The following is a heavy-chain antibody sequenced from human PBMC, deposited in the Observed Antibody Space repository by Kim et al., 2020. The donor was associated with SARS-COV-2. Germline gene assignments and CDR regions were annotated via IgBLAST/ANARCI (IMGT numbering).Heavy chain of an antibody. D-gene: IGHD3-10*01. Sequence: ASVKVSCKASGYRLTDYYLHWVRQAPGQGLEWMGRINPSSGGTNYAEKFQGRVTMTKDTSINTAYLDLNSLTSDDTAVYYCAAGVNDCFDPWGQGTLVTV. CDR2: INPSSGGT. J-gene: IGHJ5*02. V-gene: IGHV1-2*06. CDR3: AAGVNDCFDP. CDR1: GYRLTDYY.